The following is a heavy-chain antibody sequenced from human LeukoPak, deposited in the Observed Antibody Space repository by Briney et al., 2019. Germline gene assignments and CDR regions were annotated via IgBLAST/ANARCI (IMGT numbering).Heavy chain of an antibody. CDR3: ATASSGLFY. D-gene: IGHD3-16*01. Sequence: KSGGSLRLSCAASGFTFSTYAMTWVRQAPGKGLEWVGRIKRKTDGETTEYVAPVKGRFTISRDDSKNTLYLQMNSLKTEDTGVYYCATASSGLFYWGQGTLVTVSS. J-gene: IGHJ4*02. CDR2: IKRKTDGETT. CDR1: GFTFSTYA. V-gene: IGHV3-15*01.